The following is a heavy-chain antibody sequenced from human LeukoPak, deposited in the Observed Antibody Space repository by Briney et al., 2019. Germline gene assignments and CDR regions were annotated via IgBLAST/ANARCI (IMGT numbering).Heavy chain of an antibody. CDR3: ARVFTGSYEYYFDY. J-gene: IGHJ4*02. Sequence: ASVKVSCTASGYTFTGYYMHWVRQAPGQGLEWVGWINPNSGGTNYAQKFQGRVTMTRDTSISTAYMELSRLRSDDTAVYYCARVFTGSYEYYFDYWGQGTLVTVSS. CDR1: GYTFTGYY. D-gene: IGHD3-10*01. CDR2: INPNSGGT. V-gene: IGHV1-2*02.